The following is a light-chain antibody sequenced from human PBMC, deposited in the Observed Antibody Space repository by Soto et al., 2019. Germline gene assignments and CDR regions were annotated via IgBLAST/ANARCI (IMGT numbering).Light chain of an antibody. V-gene: IGLV1-44*01. Sequence: QSVLTQPPSASGTPGQRVTISCSGSSSNIGSNTVNWYQQLPGTAPKLLIYSNNQRPSEVPDRFSCSKSGTAASLAISGLHLEDEADYYCAAWDDSLNGYVVFGGGTKLTVL. CDR2: SNN. J-gene: IGLJ2*01. CDR3: AAWDDSLNGYVV. CDR1: SSNIGSNT.